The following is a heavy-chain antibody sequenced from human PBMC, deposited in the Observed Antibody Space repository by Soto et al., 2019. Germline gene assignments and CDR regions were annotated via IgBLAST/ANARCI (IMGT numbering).Heavy chain of an antibody. V-gene: IGHV4-31*03. CDR2: IYYSGST. CDR1: GGSISSGGYY. D-gene: IGHD2-15*01. Sequence: SETLSLTCTVSGGSISSGGYYWSWIRQHPGKGLEWIGYIYYSGSTYYNPSLKSRVTISVDTSKNQFSLKLSSVTAADTAVYYCAGLYSDDGMDVWGQGTTVTVSS. J-gene: IGHJ6*02. CDR3: AGLYSDDGMDV.